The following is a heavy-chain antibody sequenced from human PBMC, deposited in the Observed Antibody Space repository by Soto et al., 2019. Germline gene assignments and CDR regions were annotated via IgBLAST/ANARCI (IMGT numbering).Heavy chain of an antibody. J-gene: IGHJ4*02. V-gene: IGHV1-69*01. Sequence: QVQLVQSGAEVKKPGSSVKVSCKASGGTFSSYAISWVRQAPGQGLEWMGGIIPIFGTANYAQKFQGRVTIPADESTSKAYMELSSLISEDTAVYYCARERIITIYRPYYFDYWCQGTLVTVSS. CDR3: ARERIITIYRPYYFDY. CDR2: IIPIFGTA. CDR1: GGTFSSYA. D-gene: IGHD3-9*01.